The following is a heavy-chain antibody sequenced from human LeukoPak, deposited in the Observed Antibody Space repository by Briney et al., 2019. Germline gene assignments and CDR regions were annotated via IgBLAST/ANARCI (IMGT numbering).Heavy chain of an antibody. J-gene: IGHJ4*02. Sequence: PSETLSLTCAVYGGSFSGYSWSWIRQPPGKGLEWIGEINHSGGTNYNPSLKSRVTISMDTSNNQFSLKLSSVTAADTAVYYCARDWVPGGQGTLVTVSS. D-gene: IGHD1-1*01. CDR1: GGSFSGYS. CDR2: INHSGGT. CDR3: ARDWVP. V-gene: IGHV4-34*01.